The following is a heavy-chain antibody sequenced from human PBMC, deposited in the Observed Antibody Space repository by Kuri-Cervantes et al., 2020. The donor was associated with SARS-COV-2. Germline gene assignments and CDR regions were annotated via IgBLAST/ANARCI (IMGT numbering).Heavy chain of an antibody. CDR1: GFTFERFA. Sequence: GESLKISCEVSGFTFERFAMGWVRQAPGKGLEWVSSISGHSERTYYADSVKGRFTISRDNSKNTLYLQMNSLRADDTAVYHCAKEQYSSIPTYFDYWGQGTLVTVSS. CDR3: AKEQYSSIPTYFDY. J-gene: IGHJ4*02. CDR2: ISGHSERT. D-gene: IGHD6-13*01. V-gene: IGHV3-23*01.